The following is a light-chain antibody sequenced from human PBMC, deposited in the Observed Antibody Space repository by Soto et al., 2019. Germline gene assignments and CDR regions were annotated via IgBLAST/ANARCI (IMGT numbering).Light chain of an antibody. V-gene: IGKV3-20*01. CDR3: QQYDSSPWT. CDR2: VAS. CDR1: QSVSSNY. Sequence: EIVLTQSPGTLSLSPGERAPLSCRASQSVSSNYLARYRQKPGQAPRLLIYVASTRATGIPDRFSGSGSGTDFTLTISRLEPEDFAVYYCQQYDSSPWTFGQGTKVEIK. J-gene: IGKJ1*01.